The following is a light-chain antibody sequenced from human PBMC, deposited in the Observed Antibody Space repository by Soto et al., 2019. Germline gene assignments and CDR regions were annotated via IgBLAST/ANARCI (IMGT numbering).Light chain of an antibody. J-gene: IGLJ1*01. Sequence: QSALTQPASVSGSPGQSITISCTGTSSDIGSYNLVSWYQQDPGKAPKLMIYEGTRRPSGVSNRFSGSKSGNTASLTISGLQAADEADYYCSLYTSENTYVFGTGTKLTVL. CDR1: SSDIGSYNL. CDR2: EGT. V-gene: IGLV2-14*02. CDR3: SLYTSENTYV.